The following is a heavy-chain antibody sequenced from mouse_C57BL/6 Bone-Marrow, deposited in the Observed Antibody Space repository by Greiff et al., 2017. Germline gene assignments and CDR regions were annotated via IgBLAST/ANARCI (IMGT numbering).Heavy chain of an antibody. V-gene: IGHV14-4*01. D-gene: IGHD1-1*01. Sequence: EVKLQESGAELVRPGASVKLSCTASGFNIKDDYMHWVKQRPEQGLEWIGWIDPENGDTEYASKFQGKATITADTSSNTAYLQLSSLTSEDTAVYYCTTRGYDGSSSLYWYFDVWGTGTTVTVSS. CDR1: GFNIKDDY. CDR3: TTRGYDGSSSLYWYFDV. CDR2: IDPENGDT. J-gene: IGHJ1*03.